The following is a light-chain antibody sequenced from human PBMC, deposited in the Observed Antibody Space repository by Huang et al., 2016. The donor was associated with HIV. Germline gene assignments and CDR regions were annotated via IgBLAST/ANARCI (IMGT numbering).Light chain of an antibody. CDR1: RSVSTN. V-gene: IGKV3-15*01. CDR2: GSS. Sequence: EIVMTQSPATLSVSPGQRVTLSCRANRSVSTNLAWYKQRHGQAPRLLIYGSSTRAPCIPTRFSGSGSETDYSLTISNLQSEDFALYYCHQYNNWLLSFGGGTRV. CDR3: HQYNNWLLS. J-gene: IGKJ4*01.